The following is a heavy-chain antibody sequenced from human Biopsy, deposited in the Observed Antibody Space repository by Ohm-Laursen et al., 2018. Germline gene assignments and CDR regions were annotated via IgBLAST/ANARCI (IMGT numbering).Heavy chain of an antibody. J-gene: IGHJ4*02. CDR3: AKRGVERGGPLAY. CDR1: GGTFGNHA. CDR2: VNSMFGTT. D-gene: IGHD1-1*01. Sequence: SVKVSCKASGGTFGNHAINWVRQAPGQGLEWMGEVNSMFGTTNYAQTFQGRVTITADESTSTAYMEVSSLRSEDTAVYYCAKRGVERGGPLAYWGQGTLVTVSS. V-gene: IGHV1-69*13.